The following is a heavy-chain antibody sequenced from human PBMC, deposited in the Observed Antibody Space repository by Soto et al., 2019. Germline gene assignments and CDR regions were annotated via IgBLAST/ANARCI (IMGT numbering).Heavy chain of an antibody. J-gene: IGHJ6*02. CDR3: ARDTGGNTLPYYYYYGMDV. CDR1: GYTFTSYY. V-gene: IGHV1-46*01. CDR2: INPSGGST. D-gene: IGHD2-8*02. Sequence: EASVKVSCKASGYTFTSYYMHCVRQAPGQGLEWMGIINPSGGSTSYAQKFQGRVTMTRDTSTSTVYMELSSLRSEDTAVYYCARDTGGNTLPYYYYYGMDVWGQGTTVTVSS.